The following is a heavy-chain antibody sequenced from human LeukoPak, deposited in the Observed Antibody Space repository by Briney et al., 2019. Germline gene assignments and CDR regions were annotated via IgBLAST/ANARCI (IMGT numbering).Heavy chain of an antibody. CDR1: GGTFSSYA. J-gene: IGHJ6*02. CDR3: ARGQAAAGKSGYYYYYGMDV. CDR2: IIPILGIA. V-gene: IGHV1-69*04. Sequence: SVKVSCKASGGTFSSYAISWVRQAPGQGLEWMGRIIPILGIANYAQKFQGRVTITADKSTSTAYMELSSLRSEDTAVYYCARGQAAAGKSGYYYYYGMDVWGQGTTVTVSS. D-gene: IGHD6-13*01.